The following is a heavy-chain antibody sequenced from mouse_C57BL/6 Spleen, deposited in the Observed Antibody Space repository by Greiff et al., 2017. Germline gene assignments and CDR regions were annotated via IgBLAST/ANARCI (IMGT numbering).Heavy chain of an antibody. J-gene: IGHJ3*01. V-gene: IGHV1-61*01. CDR3: ARGVAGAWFAY. CDR1: GYTFTSYW. CDR2: IYPSDSET. Sequence: QVQLQQPGAELVRPGSSVKLSCKASGYTFTSYWMDWVKQRPGQGLEWIGNIYPSDSETHYNQKFKDKATLTVDKSSRTAYMQLSSLTSEDSEVYYCARGVAGAWFAYWGQGTLVTVSA.